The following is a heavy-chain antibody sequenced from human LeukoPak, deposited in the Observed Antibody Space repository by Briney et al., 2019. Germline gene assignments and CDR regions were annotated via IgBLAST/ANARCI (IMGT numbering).Heavy chain of an antibody. V-gene: IGHV3-23*01. CDR3: TKALVDDYGVPFDL. CDR2: ISGGGGST. Sequence: GGSLRLSCAASGFTFSSYAMSWVRQAPGKGLEWVSGISGGGGSTYYADSVKGRFGISRDNSKNTLSLEMNSLRAEDTAVYFCTKALVDDYGVPFDLWGQGILVTVSS. D-gene: IGHD4-17*01. J-gene: IGHJ4*02. CDR1: GFTFSSYA.